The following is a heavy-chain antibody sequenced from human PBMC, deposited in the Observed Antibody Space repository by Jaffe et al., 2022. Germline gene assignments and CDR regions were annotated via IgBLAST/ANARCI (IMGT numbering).Heavy chain of an antibody. CDR2: IKSKSDGGTT. J-gene: IGHJ4*02. V-gene: IGHV3-15*07. D-gene: IGHD2-15*01. Sequence: EVKLVESGGGLVKPGGSLRLSCTVSGFTFSNAPVSGFTYSNIWMSWVRQAPGKGLEWVGRIKSKSDGGTTDYAAPVKGRFTISRDDSKTMLYLQMNSLKTEDTAVYYCTTGGAHCSGGSCYDYWGQGTLVTVSS. CDR1: GFTFSNAPVSGFTYSNIW. CDR3: TTGGAHCSGGSCYDY.